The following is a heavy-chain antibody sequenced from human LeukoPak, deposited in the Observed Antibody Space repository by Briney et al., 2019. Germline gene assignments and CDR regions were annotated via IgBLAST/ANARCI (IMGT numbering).Heavy chain of an antibody. CDR3: AKHGGSWTFDS. CDR2: LYDSGST. CDR1: GVSISTYY. Sequence: SETLSLTCTVSGVSISTYYWSWIRQPPGKGLEWLGYLYDSGSTNYNPSLRSRVTISVDTSKNQFSLRLSSVTAADTAMYYCAKHGGSWTFDSWGRGTLVTVSS. J-gene: IGHJ4*02. V-gene: IGHV4-59*08. D-gene: IGHD6-13*01.